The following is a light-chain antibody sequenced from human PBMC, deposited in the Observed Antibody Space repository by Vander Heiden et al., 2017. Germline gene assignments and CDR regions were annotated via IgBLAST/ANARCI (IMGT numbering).Light chain of an antibody. Sequence: EFVLTQSPGTLSLSPGERATLSCRASQSVATYLAWYQQKPGQAPRLLIYDESKRATGIPARFSGSRSGTDFTLTISSLEPEDFAIYYCQQRRTFGGGTRVEIK. CDR3: QQRRT. CDR2: DES. J-gene: IGKJ4*01. V-gene: IGKV3-11*01. CDR1: QSVATY.